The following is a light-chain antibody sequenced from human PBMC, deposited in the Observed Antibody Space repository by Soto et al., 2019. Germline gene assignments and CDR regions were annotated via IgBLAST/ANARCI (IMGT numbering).Light chain of an antibody. V-gene: IGLV2-14*01. Sequence: QSALTQPASVSGSPGQSITISCTGTISDVGGYNYVSWYQQYPGKAPKLMIYDVSNRPSGVSNRFSGSKSGNTASLTISGLQAEDEADYYCTSYTTSSTLDFGTGTKVTVL. J-gene: IGLJ1*01. CDR2: DVS. CDR1: ISDVGGYNY. CDR3: TSYTTSSTLD.